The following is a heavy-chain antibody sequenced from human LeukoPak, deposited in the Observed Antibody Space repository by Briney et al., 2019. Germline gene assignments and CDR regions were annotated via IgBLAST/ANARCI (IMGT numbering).Heavy chain of an antibody. CDR1: GGSISSGGYY. D-gene: IGHD2-2*02. J-gene: IGHJ4*02. CDR3: ARAHGRSIVVVPAAIREFDY. Sequence: PSETLSLTCTVSGGSISSGGYYWSWIRQPPGKGLEWIGYIYHSGSTYYNPSLKSRVTISVDRSKNQFSLKLSSVTAADTAVYYCARAHGRSIVVVPAAIREFDYWGQGTLVTVSS. CDR2: IYHSGST. V-gene: IGHV4-30-2*01.